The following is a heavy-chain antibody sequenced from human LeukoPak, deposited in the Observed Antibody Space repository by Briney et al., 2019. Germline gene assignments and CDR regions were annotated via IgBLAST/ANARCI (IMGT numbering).Heavy chain of an antibody. Sequence: PSETLSLTCAVYGGFFSGYYWSWIRQPPGKGLEWIGEINHSGSTNYNPSLKSRVTISVDTSKNQFSLKLSSVTAADTAVYYCARRYDLWGGSFYYYYYMDVWGKGTTVTVSS. V-gene: IGHV4-34*01. CDR2: INHSGST. CDR3: ARRYDLWGGSFYYYYYMDV. D-gene: IGHD3/OR15-3a*01. CDR1: GGFFSGYY. J-gene: IGHJ6*03.